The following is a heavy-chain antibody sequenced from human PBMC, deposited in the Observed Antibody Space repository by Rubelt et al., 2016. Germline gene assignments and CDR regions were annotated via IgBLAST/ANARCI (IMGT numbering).Heavy chain of an antibody. CDR1: GYTFTSYG. CDR2: ISAYNGNT. D-gene: IGHD6-13*01. J-gene: IGHJ4*02. CDR3: ARVISGVEYSSSWHFDY. V-gene: IGHV1-18*01. Sequence: QVQLVQSGAEVKKPGASVKVSCKASGYTFTSYGISWVRQAPGQGLEWMGWISAYNGNTNYAQKLQGTVTMTTETSTSTAYMELRSLRSDDTAVYYCARVISGVEYSSSWHFDYWGQGTLVTVSS.